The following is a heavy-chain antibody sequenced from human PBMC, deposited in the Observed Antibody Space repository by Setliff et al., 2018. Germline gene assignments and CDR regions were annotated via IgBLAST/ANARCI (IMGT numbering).Heavy chain of an antibody. Sequence: ASVKVSCKTSGYTFINYGLSWMRQAPGQGLEWMGWISGYNGNTDHAQNLQGRVTMTIDTSTNTVYMDLSSLTSEDTAVYYCALEEYTSRWTKRFDPWGQGTLVTVSS. CDR3: ALEEYTSRWTKRFDP. J-gene: IGHJ5*02. V-gene: IGHV1-18*01. CDR2: ISGYNGNT. CDR1: GYTFINYG. D-gene: IGHD6-13*01.